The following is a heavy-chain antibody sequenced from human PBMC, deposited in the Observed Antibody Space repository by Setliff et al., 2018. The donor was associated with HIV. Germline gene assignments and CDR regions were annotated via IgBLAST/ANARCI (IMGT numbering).Heavy chain of an antibody. CDR2: INSDGSST. CDR3: AREDVTTSGLDI. J-gene: IGHJ3*02. V-gene: IGHV3-74*01. Sequence: GGSLRLSCAASGFTFSSHWMHWVRQAPGKGLVWVSRINSDGSSTAYADSVKGRFTIARDNAKSTLYLQMNSLRVEDTAVYYCAREDVTTSGLDIWGQGTMVTVSS. CDR1: GFTFSSHW. D-gene: IGHD4-17*01.